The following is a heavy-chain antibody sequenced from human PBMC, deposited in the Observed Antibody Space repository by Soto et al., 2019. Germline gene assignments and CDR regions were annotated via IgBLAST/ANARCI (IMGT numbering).Heavy chain of an antibody. CDR3: ARLGGILGYCISTSCYGGGYFDY. V-gene: IGHV5-51*01. J-gene: IGHJ4*02. D-gene: IGHD2-2*01. CDR2: IYPGDSDT. CDR1: GYSFTSYW. Sequence: PGESLKISCKGSGYSFTSYWIGWVRQMPGKGLEWMGIIYPGDSDTRYSPSFQGQVTISADKSISTAYLQWSSLKASDTAMYYCARLGGILGYCISTSCYGGGYFDYWGQGTLVTVSS.